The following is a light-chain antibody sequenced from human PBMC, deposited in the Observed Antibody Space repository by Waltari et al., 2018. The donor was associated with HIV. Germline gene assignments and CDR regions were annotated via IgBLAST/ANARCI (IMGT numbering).Light chain of an antibody. J-gene: IGKJ4*01. Sequence: IQMTQSPSTLSASVGDRVAITCRASQTISDWLAWYQQKPGKAPKLLIYKASNLQSGVPSRFSGGGSGTEVTLTISSLQPDDFATYYCQQYNSFSLTFGGGTKVESK. CDR2: KAS. V-gene: IGKV1-5*03. CDR3: QQYNSFSLT. CDR1: QTISDW.